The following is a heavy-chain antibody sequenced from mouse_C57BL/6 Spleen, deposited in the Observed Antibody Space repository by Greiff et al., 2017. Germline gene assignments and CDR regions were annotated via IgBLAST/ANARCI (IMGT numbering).Heavy chain of an antibody. V-gene: IGHV5-6*01. CDR2: ISSGGSYT. D-gene: IGHD1-1*01. CDR3: ARHPLYGRSYDWYFDV. Sequence: EVQGVESGGDLVKPGGSLKLSCAASGFTFSSYGMSWVRQTPDKRLEWVATISSGGSYTYYPDSVQGRFTISRDNATNTLYLQMSSLKSEDTAMYYCARHPLYGRSYDWYFDVWGTGTTVTVSS. J-gene: IGHJ1*03. CDR1: GFTFSSYG.